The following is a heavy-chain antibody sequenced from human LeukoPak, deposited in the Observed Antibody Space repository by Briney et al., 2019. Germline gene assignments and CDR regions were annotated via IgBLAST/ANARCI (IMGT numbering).Heavy chain of an antibody. Sequence: PSETLSLTCTVSGGSISSGSYYWSWIRQPAGKGLEWIGRIYTSGSTNYNPSLKSRVTISVDTSKNQFSLKLSSVTAADTAVYYCARVDSGYDFGGHYYYYYMDVWGKGTTVTISS. CDR3: ARVDSGYDFGGHYYYYYMDV. CDR1: GGSISSGSYY. J-gene: IGHJ6*03. V-gene: IGHV4-61*02. CDR2: IYTSGST. D-gene: IGHD5-12*01.